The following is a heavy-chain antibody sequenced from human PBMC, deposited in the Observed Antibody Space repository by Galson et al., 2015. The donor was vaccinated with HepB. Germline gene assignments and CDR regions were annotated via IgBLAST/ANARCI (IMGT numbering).Heavy chain of an antibody. Sequence: SLRLSCAASGFTFDDYAMHWVRQAPGKGLEWVSGISRNSGSIGYADSVKGRFTISRDNAKNSLYLQMNSLRAEDTALYYCAKGAHYYGSGSYHYNPVDYWGQGTLVTVSS. CDR2: ISRNSGSI. CDR1: GFTFDDYA. CDR3: AKGAHYYGSGSYHYNPVDY. V-gene: IGHV3-9*01. J-gene: IGHJ4*02. D-gene: IGHD3-10*01.